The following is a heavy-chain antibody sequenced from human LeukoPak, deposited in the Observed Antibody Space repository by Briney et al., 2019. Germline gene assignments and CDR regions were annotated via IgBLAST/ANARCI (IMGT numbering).Heavy chain of an antibody. V-gene: IGHV1-8*01. Sequence: ASVKVSCKASGYTFTSYDINWVRQATGQGLEWMGWMNPNSGNTGYAQKFQGRVTMTRNTSISTAYMELGSLRSEDTAVYYCARVAVPSAFSSAPYDAFDIWGQGTMVTVSS. CDR2: MNPNSGNT. CDR3: ARVAVPSAFSSAPYDAFDI. J-gene: IGHJ3*02. CDR1: GYTFTSYD. D-gene: IGHD2-21*01.